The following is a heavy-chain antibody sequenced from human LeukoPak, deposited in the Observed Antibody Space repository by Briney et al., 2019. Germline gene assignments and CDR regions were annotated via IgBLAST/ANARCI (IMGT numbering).Heavy chain of an antibody. D-gene: IGHD2-15*01. CDR1: GFIASSNY. Sequence: GGSLRLSCAASGFIASSNYMSWVRQAPGKGLEWISLIYSGGSTYYADSVMGRFTISRDNSKTTLYLQMHSLRAEDTAVYYCATGGRSGVAFDHWGQGALVTVSS. CDR2: IYSGGST. CDR3: ATGGRSGVAFDH. J-gene: IGHJ4*02. V-gene: IGHV3-53*01.